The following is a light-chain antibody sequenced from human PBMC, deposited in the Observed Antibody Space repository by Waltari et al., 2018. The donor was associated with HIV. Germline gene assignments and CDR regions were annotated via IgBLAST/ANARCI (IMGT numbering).Light chain of an antibody. CDR3: QVWDGSTDHPYVL. J-gene: IGLJ2*01. CDR2: DDS. CDR1: KIGSKS. V-gene: IGLV3-21*02. Sequence: SYVLTQPPSVSVAPGQTASITCGGNKIGSKSVHWYQQKPGQAPVLVVHDDSDRPSGIPERFSGSNSGNTATLTISRVEAGDEADYYCQVWDGSTDHPYVLFGGGTKVTVL.